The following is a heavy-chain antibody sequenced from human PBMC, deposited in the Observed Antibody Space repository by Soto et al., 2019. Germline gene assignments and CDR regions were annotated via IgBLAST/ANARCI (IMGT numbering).Heavy chain of an antibody. J-gene: IGHJ4*02. D-gene: IGHD2-8*01. CDR2: IIPIFGTA. CDR1: GGTFSSYA. CDR3: ARARYCTNGVCYTPSHFDY. V-gene: IGHV1-69*06. Sequence: ASVKVSCKASGGTFSSYAISWVRQAPGQGLEWMGGIIPIFGTANYAQKFQGRVTITADKSTSTAYMELSSLRSEDTAVYYCARARYCTNGVCYTPSHFDYWGQGTLVTVSS.